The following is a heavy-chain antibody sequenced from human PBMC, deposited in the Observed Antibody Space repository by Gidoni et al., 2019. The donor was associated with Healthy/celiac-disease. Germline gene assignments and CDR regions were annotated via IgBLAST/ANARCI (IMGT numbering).Heavy chain of an antibody. CDR3: ARDEGLSWYVFDY. J-gene: IGHJ4*02. Sequence: QVQLQESGPGLVKPSQTLSLTCTVSGGSISSGGYYWSWIRQHPGKGLEWIGYIYYSGRTYYNPALKSRVTISVDTSKNQFSLKLSSVTAADTAVYYCARDEGLSWYVFDYWGQGTLVTVSS. V-gene: IGHV4-31*03. CDR2: IYYSGRT. CDR1: GGSISSGGYY. D-gene: IGHD6-13*01.